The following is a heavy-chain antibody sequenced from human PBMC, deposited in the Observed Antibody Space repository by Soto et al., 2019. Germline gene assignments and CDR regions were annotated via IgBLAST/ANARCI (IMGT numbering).Heavy chain of an antibody. CDR3: ARDKQYQFDY. J-gene: IGHJ4*02. CDR1: GFTFSDYG. V-gene: IGHV3-33*01. Sequence: GGSLRLSCAASGFTFSDYGMHWVRQAPGKGLEWVAVIWYDGSNKYYADSVKGRFTISRDNSKNTLYLQRNSLSAEDTAVYYCARDKQYQFDYWGQGALGTVSS. CDR2: IWYDGSNK. D-gene: IGHD2-2*01.